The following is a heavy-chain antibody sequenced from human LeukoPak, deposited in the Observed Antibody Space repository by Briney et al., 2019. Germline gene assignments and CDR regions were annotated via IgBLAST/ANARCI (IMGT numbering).Heavy chain of an antibody. J-gene: IGHJ4*02. CDR3: ARENGGYYCDSSGAYDY. V-gene: IGHV3-21*01. D-gene: IGHD3-22*01. CDR2: ISSSSSYI. CDR1: GFTFSSYS. Sequence: GGSLRLSCAASGFTFSSYSMNWVRQAPGKGLEWVSSISSSSSYIYYADSVKGRFTISRDNAKNSLYLQMNSLRAEDTAVYYCARENGGYYCDSSGAYDYWGQGTLVTVSS.